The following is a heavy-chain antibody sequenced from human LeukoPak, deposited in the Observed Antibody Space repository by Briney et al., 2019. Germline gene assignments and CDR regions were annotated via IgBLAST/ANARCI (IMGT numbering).Heavy chain of an antibody. J-gene: IGHJ4*02. V-gene: IGHV3-53*01. CDR1: GFTVSGNY. CDR3: ARRAGGYSHPYDY. Sequence: GGSLRLSCAVSGFTVSGNYMSWIRQAPGKGLEWVSLIYSDDTTLYADSVKRRFTISRDISKNTLYLQMSSLRAEDTAVYYCARRAGGYSHPYDYWGQGVLVTVSS. D-gene: IGHD4-23*01. CDR2: IYSDDTT.